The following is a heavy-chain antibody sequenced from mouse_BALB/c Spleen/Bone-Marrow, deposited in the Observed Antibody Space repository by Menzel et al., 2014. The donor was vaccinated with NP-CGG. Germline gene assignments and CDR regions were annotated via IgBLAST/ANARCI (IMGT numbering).Heavy chain of an antibody. CDR2: ISSGSSTI. D-gene: IGHD4-1*01. Sequence: DVKLVESGGGLVQPGGSRKLSCAASGFTFSSSGMHWVRQAPEKGLEWVAYISSGSSTIFYTDTVKGRFTVSRDNPKNTLFLQMTSLRSEDTAMYYCTRGGNWDDFDYWGQGTTLTVSS. V-gene: IGHV5-17*02. CDR1: GFTFSSSG. J-gene: IGHJ2*01. CDR3: TRGGNWDDFDY.